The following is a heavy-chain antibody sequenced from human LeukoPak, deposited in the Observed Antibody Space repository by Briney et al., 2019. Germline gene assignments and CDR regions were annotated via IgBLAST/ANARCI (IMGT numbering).Heavy chain of an antibody. CDR1: GYTFTSYG. J-gene: IGHJ4*02. CDR3: ASTPLFSGWYDY. Sequence: ASVKVSCKASGYTFTSYGISWVRQAPGQGLEWMGIINPSGGSTSYAQKFQGRVTMTRDTSTSTVYMELSSLRSEDTAVYYCASTPLFSGWYDYWGQGTLVTVSS. V-gene: IGHV1-46*01. CDR2: INPSGGST. D-gene: IGHD6-19*01.